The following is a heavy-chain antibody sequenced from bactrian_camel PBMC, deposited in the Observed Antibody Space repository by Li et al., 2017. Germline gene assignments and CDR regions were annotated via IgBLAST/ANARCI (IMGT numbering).Heavy chain of an antibody. J-gene: IGHJ4*01. D-gene: IGHD2*01. CDR2: INNSGGTT. V-gene: IGHV3S40*01. Sequence: VQLVESGGGLVEPGGSLRLSCAASGFTFSSYGVSWVRQAPGKGLEWVSGINNSGGTTAYADSVKGRFTISRDNAKNTLYLQMNSLKPEDTAVYYCVSLVGRPLVHQGTQVTVS. CDR1: GFTFSSYG.